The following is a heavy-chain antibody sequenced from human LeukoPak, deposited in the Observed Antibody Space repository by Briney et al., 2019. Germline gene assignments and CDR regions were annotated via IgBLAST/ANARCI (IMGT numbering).Heavy chain of an antibody. CDR2: INHSGST. Sequence: SETLSLTCAVYGGSFNDYYWGWIRQPPGKGLEWIGEINHSGSTNYNPSLKSRVTISVDTSKSQFSLKLSSVTAADTAVYYCARSPVGANLFDYWGQGTLVTVSS. V-gene: IGHV4-34*01. J-gene: IGHJ4*02. D-gene: IGHD1-26*01. CDR3: ARSPVGANLFDY. CDR1: GGSFNDYY.